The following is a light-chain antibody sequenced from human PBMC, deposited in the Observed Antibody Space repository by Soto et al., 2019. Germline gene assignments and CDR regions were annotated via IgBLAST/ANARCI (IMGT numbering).Light chain of an antibody. CDR2: EAS. Sequence: ALTQPPSVSGSPGQSVTVSCTGPSSDIGSYNRVSWYQQPPGTAPKLMVYEASNRPSGVPDRFSGSKSGNTASLTISGLQAEDEADYYCSSYTRSSTYVFGTGTKVTVL. CDR3: SSYTRSSTYV. V-gene: IGLV2-18*02. J-gene: IGLJ1*01. CDR1: SSDIGSYNR.